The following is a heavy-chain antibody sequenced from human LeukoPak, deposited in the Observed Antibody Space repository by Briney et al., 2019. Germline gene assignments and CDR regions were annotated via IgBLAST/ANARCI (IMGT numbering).Heavy chain of an antibody. D-gene: IGHD2-2*01. J-gene: IGHJ4*02. CDR1: GGSVSSGNYY. V-gene: IGHV4-39*01. CDR3: ARLERVVPAAMPPRPLHFDY. Sequence: PSETLSLTCTVSGGSVSSGNYYWGWIRQPPGKGLEWIGSIYYSGSTYYNPSLKSRVTISVDTSKNQFSLKLSSVTAADTAVYYCARLERVVPAAMPPRPLHFDYWGQGTLVTVSS. CDR2: IYYSGST.